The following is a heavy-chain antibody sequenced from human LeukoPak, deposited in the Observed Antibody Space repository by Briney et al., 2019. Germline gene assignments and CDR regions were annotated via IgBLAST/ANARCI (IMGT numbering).Heavy chain of an antibody. Sequence: GGSLRLSCAASGFTFSDYFMSWIRQAPGKGLEWVSYISSSGSTIYYADSVKGRFTISRDNAKNSLYLQMNSLRAEDTAVYYCARSYQLLAAYYFDYWGQGTLVTVSS. CDR3: ARSYQLLAAYYFDY. CDR1: GFTFSDYF. J-gene: IGHJ4*02. V-gene: IGHV3-11*01. D-gene: IGHD2-2*01. CDR2: ISSSGSTI.